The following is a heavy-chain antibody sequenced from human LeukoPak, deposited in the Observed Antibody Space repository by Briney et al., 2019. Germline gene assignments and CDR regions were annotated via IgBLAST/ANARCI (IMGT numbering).Heavy chain of an antibody. CDR2: INPSGGST. V-gene: IGHV1-46*01. CDR1: GYTFTRYH. Sequence: GASVKVSCKASGYTFTRYHMHWVRQAPGQGLEWMGIINPSGGSTSYAQKFQGRVTMTRDMSTSTVYMELSRLRSDDTAVYYCARAGDITIFGVVITGPNDYWGQGTLVTVSS. J-gene: IGHJ4*02. D-gene: IGHD3-3*01. CDR3: ARAGDITIFGVVITGPNDY.